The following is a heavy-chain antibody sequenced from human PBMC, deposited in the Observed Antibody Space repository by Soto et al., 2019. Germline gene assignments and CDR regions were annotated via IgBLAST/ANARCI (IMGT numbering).Heavy chain of an antibody. Sequence: EVQLLESGGGLVQPGGSLRLSCAAPGFTFSTYAMNWVHQAPGNGLEWVSAISGSGGSIHYADSVKGRFTISRDNSKNTLYLQMNSLRDEDTAVYHCVKGYWKGDVWGQGTTVTVSS. V-gene: IGHV3-23*01. J-gene: IGHJ6*02. CDR1: GFTFSTYA. CDR3: VKGYWKGDV. CDR2: ISGSGGSI. D-gene: IGHD1-1*01.